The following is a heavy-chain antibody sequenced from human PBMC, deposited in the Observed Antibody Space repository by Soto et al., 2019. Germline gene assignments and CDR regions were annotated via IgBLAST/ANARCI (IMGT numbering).Heavy chain of an antibody. J-gene: IGHJ4*02. CDR3: AREGGSLPY. D-gene: IGHD1-26*01. Sequence: ASAKVSCNSSCYPSTNYGIRWLRLAPGQGLEWMGWIDPYNGDTNYAQGFQGRVAMTADTSTSTAYMELGTLRSNDTAVYYCAREGGSLPYWGRG. CDR2: IDPYNGDT. V-gene: IGHV1-18*01. CDR1: CYPSTNYG.